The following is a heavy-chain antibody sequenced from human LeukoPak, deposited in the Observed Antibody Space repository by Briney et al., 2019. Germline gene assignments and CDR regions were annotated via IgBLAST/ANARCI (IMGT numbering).Heavy chain of an antibody. V-gene: IGHV4-30-2*01. D-gene: IGHD1-26*01. CDR2: IYHSGST. J-gene: IGHJ5*02. Sequence: KSSQTLSLTCTVSGGSISSGGYYWSWIRQPPGKGLEWIGYIYHSGSTYYNPSLKSRVTISVDRSKNQFSLKLSSVTAADTAVYYCARKGEANWFGPWGQGTLVTVSS. CDR3: ARKGEANWFGP. CDR1: GGSISSGGYY.